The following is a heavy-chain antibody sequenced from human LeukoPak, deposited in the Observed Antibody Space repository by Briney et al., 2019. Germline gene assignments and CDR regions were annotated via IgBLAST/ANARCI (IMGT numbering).Heavy chain of an antibody. Sequence: ASVKVSCKASGYTFTSYGISWVRQAPGQGLEWLGWISPYNGNTNYAQKLQGRVTMTTNTSTSTAYMELRSLRSDDTAVYYCATYCGGDCYTGYWDRRTLVTVSS. CDR3: ATYCGGDCYTGY. D-gene: IGHD2-21*02. CDR1: GYTFTSYG. V-gene: IGHV1-18*01. CDR2: ISPYNGNT. J-gene: IGHJ4*02.